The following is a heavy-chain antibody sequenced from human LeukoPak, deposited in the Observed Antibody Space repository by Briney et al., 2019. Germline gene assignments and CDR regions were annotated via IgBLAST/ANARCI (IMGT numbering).Heavy chain of an antibody. CDR3: ARDPGITMISANAFDI. Sequence: GGSLRLSCAAPGFTFSDYYMSWVRQAPGKGREGVSYISSSPLTMYYAYSVKGRITISRDNAKNSLYLQMTSLRAEDTAVYYCARDPGITMISANAFDIWGQGTMVTVSS. J-gene: IGHJ3*02. D-gene: IGHD3-22*01. CDR1: GFTFSDYY. CDR2: ISSSPLTM. V-gene: IGHV3-11*01.